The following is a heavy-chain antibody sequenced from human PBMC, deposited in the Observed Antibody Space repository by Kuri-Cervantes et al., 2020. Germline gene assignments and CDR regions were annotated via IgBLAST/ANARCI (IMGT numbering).Heavy chain of an antibody. CDR3: ARPAGYYYDSSAAFDI. CDR2: IYHSGST. Sequence: ASLRPSCAVCGYSISSGYYWGWIRQPPGKGLEWIGSIYHSGSTYYNPSLKSRVTISVDTSKNQFSLKLSSVTAADTAVYYCARPAGYYYDSSAAFDIWGQGTMVTVSS. V-gene: IGHV4-38-2*01. J-gene: IGHJ3*02. D-gene: IGHD3-22*01. CDR1: GYSISSGYY.